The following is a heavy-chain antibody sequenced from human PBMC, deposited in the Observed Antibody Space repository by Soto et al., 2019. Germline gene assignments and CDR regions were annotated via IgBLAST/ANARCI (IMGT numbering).Heavy chain of an antibody. J-gene: IGHJ6*02. D-gene: IGHD1-26*01. CDR2: IIPIFGTA. Sequence: GASVKVSCKASGGTFSSYAISWVRQAPGQGLEWMGGIIPIFGTANYAKKFQGRVTITADDSTSTAYMELSSLRPEETAVYYCARHARERGRLDDWGQGTRGTVSS. CDR3: ARHARERGRLDD. V-gene: IGHV1-69*13. CDR1: GGTFSSYA.